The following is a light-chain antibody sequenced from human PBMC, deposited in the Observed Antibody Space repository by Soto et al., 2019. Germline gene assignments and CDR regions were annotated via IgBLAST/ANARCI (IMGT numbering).Light chain of an antibody. CDR2: EVT. CDR3: SSFTGFSTV. V-gene: IGLV2-8*01. J-gene: IGLJ1*01. CDR1: SSDIGASNF. Sequence: QSVLTQPPSAPGSPGQSVTISCTGTSSDIGASNFVSWYQQHPGKAPKLVIYEVTKRPSGVPDRFSGSKFGNTASLTVSGLQTEDDADYYCSSFTGFSTVFXSGTKVTVL.